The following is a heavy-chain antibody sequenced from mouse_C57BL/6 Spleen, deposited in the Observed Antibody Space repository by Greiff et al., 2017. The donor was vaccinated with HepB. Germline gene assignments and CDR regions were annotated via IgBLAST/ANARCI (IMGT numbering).Heavy chain of an antibody. Sequence: QVQLQQSGAELARPGASVKLSCKASGYTFTSYGISWVKQRTGQGLEWIGEIYPRSGNTYYNEKFKGKATLTADKSSSTAYMELLSLTSEDSAVYFCARLYYDYDWYFDVWGTGTTVTVSS. CDR3: ARLYYDYDWYFDV. J-gene: IGHJ1*03. D-gene: IGHD2-4*01. CDR1: GYTFTSYG. CDR2: IYPRSGNT. V-gene: IGHV1-81*01.